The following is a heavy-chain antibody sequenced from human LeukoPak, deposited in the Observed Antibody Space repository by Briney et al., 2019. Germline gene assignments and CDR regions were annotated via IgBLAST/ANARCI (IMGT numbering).Heavy chain of an antibody. V-gene: IGHV4-39*07. CDR3: ARWYSNKGWFDP. CDR2: VYSGGST. CDR1: GGSISSSSYH. D-gene: IGHD1-26*01. J-gene: IGHJ5*02. Sequence: SETLSLTCKVSGGSISSSSYHWGWIRQPPGKGLEWIGSVYSGGSTYNNASLESRVTISQDTPKNQFSLKLNSVTAADTAVYYCARWYSNKGWFDPWGQGTLVTVSS.